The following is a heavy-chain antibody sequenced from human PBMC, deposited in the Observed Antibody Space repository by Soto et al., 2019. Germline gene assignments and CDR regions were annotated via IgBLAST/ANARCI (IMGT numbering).Heavy chain of an antibody. CDR3: ARAPLGKGVADI. V-gene: IGHV3-7*03. J-gene: IGHJ3*02. CDR1: GFTFRSYW. D-gene: IGHD7-27*01. CDR2: IKQDGSEK. Sequence: GGSLRLSCAASGFTFRSYWMSWVRQAPGKGLEWVANIKQDGSEKYYVDSVKGRFTISRDNAKNSLYLQMNSLRAEDTSVYYCARAPLGKGVADIWGQGTMVTVSS.